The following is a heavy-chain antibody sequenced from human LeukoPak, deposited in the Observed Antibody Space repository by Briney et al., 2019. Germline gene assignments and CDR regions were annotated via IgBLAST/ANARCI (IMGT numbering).Heavy chain of an antibody. V-gene: IGHV3-66*01. Sequence: GGSLRLSCAASGFTVSSNYMSWVRQAPGKGLEWVSVIYSGGSTYYADSVKGRFTISRDNSKNTLHLQMNSLRAEDTAVYYCASGDSSGPYYYYYYGMDVWGQGTMDTVSS. D-gene: IGHD3-22*01. CDR2: IYSGGST. CDR1: GFTVSSNY. J-gene: IGHJ6*02. CDR3: ASGDSSGPYYYYYYGMDV.